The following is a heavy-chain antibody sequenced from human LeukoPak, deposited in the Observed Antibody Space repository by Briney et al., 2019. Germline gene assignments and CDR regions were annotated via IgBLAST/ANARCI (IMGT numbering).Heavy chain of an antibody. D-gene: IGHD2-2*01. V-gene: IGHV4-31*03. CDR3: ARTCSSPSCYYGMDV. CDR2: IYYSGST. Sequence: NTSETLSLTCTVSGGSISSGGYYWSWIRQHPGKGLEWIGHIYYSGSTYYNPSLKSRVTISVDTSKNQFSLKLSSVTAADTAVYYCARTCSSPSCYYGMDVWGQGTTVTVSS. J-gene: IGHJ6*02. CDR1: GGSISSGGYY.